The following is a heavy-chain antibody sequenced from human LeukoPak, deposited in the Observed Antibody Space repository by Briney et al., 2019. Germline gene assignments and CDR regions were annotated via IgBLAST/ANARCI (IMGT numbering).Heavy chain of an antibody. V-gene: IGHV1-2*02. CDR1: GYTFSGYY. CDR3: ARLMIVAY. CDR2: INPNSGGT. J-gene: IGHJ4*02. Sequence: VSVKVSCKASGYTFSGYYMHWVRQAPGQGLEWMGWINPNSGGTNYAQKFQGRVTITADKSTSTAYMELSSLRSEDTAVYYCARLMIVAYWGQGTLVTVSS. D-gene: IGHD3-22*01.